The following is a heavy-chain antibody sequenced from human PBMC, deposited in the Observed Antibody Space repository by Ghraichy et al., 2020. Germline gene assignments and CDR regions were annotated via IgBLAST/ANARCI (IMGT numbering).Heavy chain of an antibody. Sequence: SETLSLTCTVSGGPISSSSFYWGWIRQPPGKGLEWIGCIFYSGSTYYNPSLKSRVTITVDTSKNQFSLKLSSVTAADTAVYYCASHHPLPSYYHSSGSSPPDFWGQGTLVTVSS. D-gene: IGHD3-22*01. CDR2: IFYSGST. CDR3: ASHHPLPSYYHSSGSSPPDF. V-gene: IGHV4-39*01. J-gene: IGHJ4*02. CDR1: GGPISSSSFY.